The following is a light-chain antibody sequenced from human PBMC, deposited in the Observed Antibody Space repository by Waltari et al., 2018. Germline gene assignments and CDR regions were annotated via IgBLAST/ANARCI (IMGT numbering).Light chain of an antibody. Sequence: SSELTQDPTVSVAMGQTVRITCQGDSLRSYYASWYQQTPGQAPILVIFDKNNRPSGVPDRVSGSSSDNTAVLTITGAQAEDEASYYWHSRDASGVGGSFGGGTKLTVL. V-gene: IGLV3-19*01. J-gene: IGLJ2*01. CDR2: DKN. CDR3: HSRDASGVGGS. CDR1: SLRSYY.